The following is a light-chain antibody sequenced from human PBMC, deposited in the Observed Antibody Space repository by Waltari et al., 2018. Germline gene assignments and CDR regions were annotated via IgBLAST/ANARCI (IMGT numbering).Light chain of an antibody. CDR2: MAF. V-gene: IGKV1-5*03. CDR1: QSISSW. Sequence: DIQMTQSPSTLSASVGDRVTITCRASQSISSWLAWYQQKPGKAPKVLSYMAFNVEGGVPSRFSGSGSGTEFTLTISSLQPDDVATYYCQQYSSFSYTFGQGTKLEIK. CDR3: QQYSSFSYT. J-gene: IGKJ2*01.